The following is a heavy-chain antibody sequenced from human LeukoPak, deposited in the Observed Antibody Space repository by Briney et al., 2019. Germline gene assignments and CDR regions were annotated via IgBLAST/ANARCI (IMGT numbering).Heavy chain of an antibody. D-gene: IGHD1-26*01. V-gene: IGHV4-4*07. Sequence: SETLSLTCTVSGGSISTYYGSWVRQPAGKGLEWIGRIFATVGTNYDPSLMRGVTMSIDTSKNQFSLRLTSVPAAHTAVYYCARENSALHREFDSWGQGTEVSVPS. CDR3: ARENSALHREFDS. J-gene: IGHJ4*02. CDR2: IFATVGT. CDR1: GGSISTYY.